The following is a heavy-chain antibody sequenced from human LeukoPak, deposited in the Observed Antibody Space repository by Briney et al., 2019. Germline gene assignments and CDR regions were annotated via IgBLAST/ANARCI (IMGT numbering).Heavy chain of an antibody. CDR1: GLTFSSYG. J-gene: IGHJ4*02. CDR3: AKDSNPMARDYFDY. V-gene: IGHV3-33*06. CDR2: IWYDGSNK. D-gene: IGHD3-10*01. Sequence: GGSLRLSCAASGLTFSSYGMHWVRQAPGKGLEWVAVIWYDGSNKYYAASVKGRFTISRDNSKNTLYLQMDSLRAEDTAVYYCAKDSNPMARDYFDYWGQGTLVTVSS.